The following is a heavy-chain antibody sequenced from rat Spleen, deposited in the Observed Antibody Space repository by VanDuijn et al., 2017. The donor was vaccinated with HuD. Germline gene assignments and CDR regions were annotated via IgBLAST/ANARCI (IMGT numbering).Heavy chain of an antibody. CDR3: ARHSSTYYVMDA. CDR2: ISYDGSAT. CDR1: GFTFSNYV. D-gene: IGHD1-2*01. J-gene: IGHJ4*01. V-gene: IGHV5-25*01. Sequence: EVQMVESGGGLVQPGTSMKLSCAASGFTFSNYVMVWVRQAPTKGLEWVASISYDGSATYYRDSVKGRFTLSRDNAKSTLFLQMGSLRSEDTATYYCARHSSTYYVMDAWGQGTSVTVSS.